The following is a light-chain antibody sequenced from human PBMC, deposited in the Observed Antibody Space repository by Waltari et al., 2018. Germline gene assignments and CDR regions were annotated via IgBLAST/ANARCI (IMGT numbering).Light chain of an antibody. CDR2: EVS. V-gene: IGLV2-8*01. Sequence: QSALTQPPSASGSPGQSVTISCTGTSSDVGGYNYVSWYQQHPGKAPKPMITEVSKQPSWVPDRFSGFKSGNTASLTVSVLQAEDEADYYCSSYAGSNNPLFGGGTKLTVL. CDR3: SSYAGSNNPL. CDR1: SSDVGGYNY. J-gene: IGLJ2*01.